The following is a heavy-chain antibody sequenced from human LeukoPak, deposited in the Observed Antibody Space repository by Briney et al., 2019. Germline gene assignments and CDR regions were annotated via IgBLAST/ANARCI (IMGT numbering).Heavy chain of an antibody. CDR1: GGSISSSRYY. CDR2: IYYSGST. D-gene: IGHD6-25*01. V-gene: IGHV4-39*01. Sequence: SETLSLTCTVSGGSISSSRYYWGWIRQPPGKGLEWIGSIYYSGSTYYNPSLKSRVTISVDTSKNQFSLKLSSVTAADAAVYYCASFRLAAIHPFQHWGQGTLVTVSS. CDR3: ASFRLAAIHPFQH. J-gene: IGHJ1*01.